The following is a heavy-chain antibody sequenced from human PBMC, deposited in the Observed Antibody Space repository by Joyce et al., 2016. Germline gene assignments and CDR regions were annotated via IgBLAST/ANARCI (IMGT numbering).Heavy chain of an antibody. CDR2: IWGDGSHK. Sequence: QVQLVESGGGVVQPGRSLRLSCAASGFNFGQYAIHWVRQAPGKGLGWGSCIWGDGSHKYYAESVKGRFAISRDNSNNVVFLQMGRLRAEDTAVYYCARLYDSSGLDYWGQGTLVAVSS. J-gene: IGHJ4*02. CDR1: GFNFGQYA. D-gene: IGHD3-22*01. V-gene: IGHV3-33*01. CDR3: ARLYDSSGLDY.